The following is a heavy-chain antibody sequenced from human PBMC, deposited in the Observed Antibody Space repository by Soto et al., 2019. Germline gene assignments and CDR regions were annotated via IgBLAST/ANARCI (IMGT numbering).Heavy chain of an antibody. V-gene: IGHV3-23*01. CDR3: AKSGNHDYVWGSYRFDY. Sequence: ESGGGLVQPGGSLRLSCAASAFTFSNYAMNWVRQAPGKGLEWVSGISGGGGSTYYTDSVRGRFTVSRDNSKNTVYLQMNSLRAEDTAVYYCAKSGNHDYVWGSYRFDYWGQGTLVTVSS. CDR1: AFTFSNYA. D-gene: IGHD3-16*02. J-gene: IGHJ4*02. CDR2: ISGGGGST.